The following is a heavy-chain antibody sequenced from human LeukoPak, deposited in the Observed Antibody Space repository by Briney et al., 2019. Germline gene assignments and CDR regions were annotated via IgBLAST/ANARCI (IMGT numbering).Heavy chain of an antibody. D-gene: IGHD6-13*01. V-gene: IGHV4-39*01. CDR3: ARHVGYSSSWYDY. Sequence: SETLSLTCTVSGGSISSSSYYWGWIRQPPGEGLEWIGSIYYSGSTYYNPSLKSRVTISVDTSKNQFSLKLSSVTAADTAVYYCARHVGYSSSWYDYWGQGTLVTVSS. CDR1: GGSISSSSYY. J-gene: IGHJ4*02. CDR2: IYYSGST.